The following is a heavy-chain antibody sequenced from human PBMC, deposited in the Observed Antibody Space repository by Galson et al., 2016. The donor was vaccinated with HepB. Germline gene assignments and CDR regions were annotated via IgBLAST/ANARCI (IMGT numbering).Heavy chain of an antibody. D-gene: IGHD6-19*01. V-gene: IGHV3-23*01. CDR1: GFTFSSFA. J-gene: IGHJ4*02. Sequence: SLRLSCAVSGFTFSSFAMSWVRQAPGKGLEWVAAISGSASRTYSAGSVKGRFTISRDNSKNTLYLLMNSLRAEDTAIYYCAKDQRYMESSGWYDFDYWGLRTLVTVSS. CDR3: AKDQRYMESSGWYDFDY. CDR2: ISGSASRT.